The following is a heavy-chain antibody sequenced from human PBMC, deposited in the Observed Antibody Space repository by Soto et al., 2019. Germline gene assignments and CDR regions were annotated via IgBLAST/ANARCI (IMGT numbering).Heavy chain of an antibody. CDR1: GGSISSGGYY. J-gene: IGHJ4*02. CDR2: IYYSGST. D-gene: IGHD3-10*01. CDR3: ARDRRGSYYNDY. Sequence: SETLSLTCTVSGGSISSGGYYWSWIRQHPGKGLEWIGYIYYSGSTYYNPSLKSRVTISVDTSKNQFSLKLSSVTAADTAVYYCARDRRGSYYNDYWGQGTLVTVSS. V-gene: IGHV4-31*03.